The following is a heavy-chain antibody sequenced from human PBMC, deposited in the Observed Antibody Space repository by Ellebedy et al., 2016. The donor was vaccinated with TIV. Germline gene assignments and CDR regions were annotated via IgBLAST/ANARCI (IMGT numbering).Heavy chain of an antibody. CDR1: GGSMINYY. J-gene: IGHJ6*02. CDR2: IYYTGTT. Sequence: MPLETLSLTCSVSGGSMINYYWSWIRQSPGKGLEWIGYIYYTGTTNYDPSLKSRVTMSVDTSKNQFSLKLSSVTAADTGVYYCAKLAAVAYLGAVNYHSMDVWGQGTTVTVSS. D-gene: IGHD6-13*01. V-gene: IGHV4-59*08. CDR3: AKLAAVAYLGAVNYHSMDV.